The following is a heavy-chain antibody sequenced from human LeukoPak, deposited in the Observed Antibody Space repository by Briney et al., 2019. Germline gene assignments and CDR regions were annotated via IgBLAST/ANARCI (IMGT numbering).Heavy chain of an antibody. Sequence: PGGSLRLSCAASGFTFSYYSMNGVRQAPGKGLEWVSFISTSSSTIYYADSVKGRFTISRDNAKNSLFLQMNSLRDEDTAVYYCARGETSVTSYLNFWGQGTLVTVSS. J-gene: IGHJ4*02. CDR1: GFTFSYYS. D-gene: IGHD4-17*01. CDR3: ARGETSVTSYLNF. V-gene: IGHV3-48*02. CDR2: ISTSSSTI.